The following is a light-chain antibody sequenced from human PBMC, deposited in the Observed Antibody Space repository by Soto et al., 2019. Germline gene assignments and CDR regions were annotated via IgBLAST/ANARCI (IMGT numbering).Light chain of an antibody. Sequence: VLTQPPAGSGAPGQRVTISCTGSSSNIGATYDVQWYQQLPGTAPKLLIYGNSNRPSGVPDRFSGSKSGTSASLAITGLQADDEADYYCQSYDSSLSAHYVFGTGTQLTVL. V-gene: IGLV1-40*01. J-gene: IGLJ1*01. CDR3: QSYDSSLSAHYV. CDR1: SSNIGATYD. CDR2: GNS.